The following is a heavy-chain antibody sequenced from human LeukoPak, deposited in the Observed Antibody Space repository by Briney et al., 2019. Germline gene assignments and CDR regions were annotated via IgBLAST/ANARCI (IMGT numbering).Heavy chain of an antibody. CDR1: GFTFSSYA. D-gene: IGHD6-19*01. J-gene: IGHJ4*02. CDR3: AKHGKELWLPPSYYFDC. Sequence: PGGSLRLSCAASGFTFSSYAMSWVRQAPGKGLEWVSAISGSGGSTYYADSVKGRFTISRDNSKNTLYLQMNSLRAEDTAVYYCAKHGKELWLPPSYYFDCWGQGTLVTVSS. V-gene: IGHV3-23*01. CDR2: ISGSGGST.